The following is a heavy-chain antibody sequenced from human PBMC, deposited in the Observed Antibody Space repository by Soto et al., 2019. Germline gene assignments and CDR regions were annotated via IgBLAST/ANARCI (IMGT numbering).Heavy chain of an antibody. D-gene: IGHD4-17*01. J-gene: IGHJ5*02. Sequence: SETLSLTCTVSGGSISSGGYYWSWIRQHPGKGLEWIGYIYYSGSTYYNPSLKSRVTISVDTSKNQFSLKLSSVTAADTAVYYCARDDYGDYGRWFDPWGQGTLVTVSS. CDR2: IYYSGST. CDR3: ARDDYGDYGRWFDP. V-gene: IGHV4-31*03. CDR1: GGSISSGGYY.